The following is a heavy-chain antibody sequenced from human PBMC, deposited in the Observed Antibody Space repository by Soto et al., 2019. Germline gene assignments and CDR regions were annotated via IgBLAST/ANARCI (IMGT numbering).Heavy chain of an antibody. Sequence: PSETLSLTCAVSGGSISSGGYSWSWTRQPPGKGLEWIGYIYHSGNTYYNPSLKSRVTISVDRSKNQFSLKLSPVTAADTAVYHCARVPDYWGQGTLVTVSS. CDR2: IYHSGNT. V-gene: IGHV4-30-2*01. CDR3: ARVPDY. J-gene: IGHJ4*02. CDR1: GGSISSGGYS.